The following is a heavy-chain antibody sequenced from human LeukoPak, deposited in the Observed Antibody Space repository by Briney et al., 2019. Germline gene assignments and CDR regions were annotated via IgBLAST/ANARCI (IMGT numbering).Heavy chain of an antibody. J-gene: IGHJ4*02. CDR1: GGSISSSSYY. V-gene: IGHV4-39*01. Sequence: SETLSLTCTSGGSISSSSYYWGWIRQPPGKGLEWIGTIYYSGSTYYNPSLNSRVTMSVDTSKNQFSLKLTSVTDADTAVYYCARANGWLPTLFDRWGQGTLVTVSS. CDR2: IYYSGST. CDR3: ARANGWLPTLFDR. D-gene: IGHD5-24*01.